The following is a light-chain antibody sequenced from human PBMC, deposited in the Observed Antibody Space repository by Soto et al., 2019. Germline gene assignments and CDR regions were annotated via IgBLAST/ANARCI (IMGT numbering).Light chain of an antibody. Sequence: FMLTQPHSVSESPGKTVIISCTRSSGSIASNYVQWYQQRPGSSPTTVIYEDNQRPSGVPDRYSGSIDSSSNSASLTISGLETEDEADYFSQSYDATNQVFGGGTKLTVL. CDR2: EDN. CDR1: SGSIASNY. J-gene: IGLJ3*02. CDR3: QSYDATNQV. V-gene: IGLV6-57*01.